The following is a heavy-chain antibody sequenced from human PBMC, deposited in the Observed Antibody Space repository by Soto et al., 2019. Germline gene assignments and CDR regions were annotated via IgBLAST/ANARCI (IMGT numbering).Heavy chain of an antibody. D-gene: IGHD3-10*01. CDR1: GFTFSSYA. V-gene: IGHV3-30-3*01. Sequence: PGGSLRLSCAASGFTFSSYAMHWVRQAPGKGLEWVAVISYDGSNKYYADSVKGRFTISRDNSKNTLYLQMNSLRAEDTAVYYCAKEKDYYGSGPDYYYGMDVWGQGTTVTVSS. J-gene: IGHJ6*02. CDR2: ISYDGSNK. CDR3: AKEKDYYGSGPDYYYGMDV.